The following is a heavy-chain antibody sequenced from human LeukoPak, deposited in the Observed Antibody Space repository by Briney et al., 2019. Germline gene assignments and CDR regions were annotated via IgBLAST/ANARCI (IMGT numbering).Heavy chain of an antibody. D-gene: IGHD2-2*01. CDR1: GLSFSSYA. Sequence: GGSLRLSCAASGLSFSSYAMNWVRQAPGKGLEWVSHISGSGGAIYYADSVKGRFTISRDNAKNSLYLQMSSLRVEDTAVYYCARRYCSSTSCTLDYWGQGTLVTVSS. V-gene: IGHV3-48*03. CDR3: ARRYCSSTSCTLDY. J-gene: IGHJ4*02. CDR2: ISGSGGAI.